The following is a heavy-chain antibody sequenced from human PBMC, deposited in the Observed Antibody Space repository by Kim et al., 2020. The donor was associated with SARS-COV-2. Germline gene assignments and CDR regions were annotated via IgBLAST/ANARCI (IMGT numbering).Heavy chain of an antibody. CDR1: GFTFSSHV. V-gene: IGHV3-30*03. CDR3: ARNLVGDTDLGP. D-gene: IGHD1-26*01. J-gene: IGHJ5*02. CDR2: ISYEGSTQ. Sequence: GGSLRLSCAASGFTFSSHVMHWVRQAPGKGLEWVALISYEGSTQRYTDSVKGRFTVSRDNSKNILFLQMNSLRPEDTAVYYSARNLVGDTDLGPWGQGTLVTVAS.